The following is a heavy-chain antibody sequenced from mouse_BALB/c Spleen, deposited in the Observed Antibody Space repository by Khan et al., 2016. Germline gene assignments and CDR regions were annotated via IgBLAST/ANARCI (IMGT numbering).Heavy chain of an antibody. V-gene: IGHV1S56*01. CDR1: GYTFTSYD. J-gene: IGHJ4*01. CDR3: ARLNYYAVDY. CDR2: INPGDGSP. Sequence: QVQLQQPGPELVKPGASVKISCKASGYTFTSYDINWVKQRPGQGLEWIGWINPGDGSPKYNATFKGQSTLTADKSSSTAYMQLSSLTSEYSAVYFCARLNYYAVDYWGQGTSVTVSS.